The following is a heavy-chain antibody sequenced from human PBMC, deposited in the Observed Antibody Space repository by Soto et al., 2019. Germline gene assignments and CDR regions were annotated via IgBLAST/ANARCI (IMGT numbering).Heavy chain of an antibody. CDR1: GFSLRTTGVG. CDR2: IYWDDDK. Sequence: QITLKESGPTLVKPTQTLTLTCTYSGFSLRTTGVGVGWIRQPPGKALEWLGIIYWDDDKHYSPSLKSRLTLTSDISKSQVVLTMTNMGPVDTATYFCAHTWGLPFDYWGPGNLVIVSS. CDR3: AHTWGLPFDY. V-gene: IGHV2-5*02. J-gene: IGHJ4*02. D-gene: IGHD3-16*01.